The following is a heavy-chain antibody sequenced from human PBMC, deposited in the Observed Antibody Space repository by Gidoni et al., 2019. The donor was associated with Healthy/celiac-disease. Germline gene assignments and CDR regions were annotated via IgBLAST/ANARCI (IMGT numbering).Heavy chain of an antibody. D-gene: IGHD5-18*01. Sequence: VHLVQSGSEVKTPGESLKISSKGSGYSLTSYWIGWVRQMPGKGLEWMGIIYPGDSDTRYSPSFQGQVTISADKSISTAYLQWSSLKASDTAMYYCARPRGYSYGAGAFDIWGQGTIVTVSS. CDR3: ARPRGYSYGAGAFDI. CDR1: GYSLTSYW. CDR2: IYPGDSDT. J-gene: IGHJ3*02. V-gene: IGHV5-51*01.